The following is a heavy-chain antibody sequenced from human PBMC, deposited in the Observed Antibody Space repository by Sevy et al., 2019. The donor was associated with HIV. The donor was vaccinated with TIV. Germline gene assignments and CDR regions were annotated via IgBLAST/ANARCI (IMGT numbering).Heavy chain of an antibody. Sequence: GGSLRLSCAASGFTFSNYGMHWVRQAPGKGLEWVAVISSDGSDRDYADSVKGRFTISRDNSKNTLDLQMNRLRADDTAVDYCANSWGRFDGSSWIYYYYGMDVWGQGTTVTVSS. CDR1: GFTFSNYG. J-gene: IGHJ6*02. V-gene: IGHV3-30*18. CDR3: ANSWGRFDGSSWIYYYYGMDV. CDR2: ISSDGSDR. D-gene: IGHD6-13*01.